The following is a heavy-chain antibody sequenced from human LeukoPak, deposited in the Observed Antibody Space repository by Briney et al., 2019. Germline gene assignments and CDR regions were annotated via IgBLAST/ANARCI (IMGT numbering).Heavy chain of an antibody. CDR2: ISSGSTI. V-gene: IGHV3-48*03. CDR3: ARDPYSGSYGNYYYYYMDV. Sequence: GGSLRLSCAASGFTFSSYEMNWVRQAPGKGLEWVSYISSGSTIYYADSVKGRFTISRDNAKDSLYLQMNSLRAEDTAVYYCARDPYSGSYGNYYYYYMDVWGKGPRSPSP. D-gene: IGHD1-26*01. CDR1: GFTFSSYE. J-gene: IGHJ6*03.